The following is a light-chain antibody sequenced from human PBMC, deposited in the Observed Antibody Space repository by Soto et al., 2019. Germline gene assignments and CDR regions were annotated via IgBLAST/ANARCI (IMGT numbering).Light chain of an antibody. CDR3: SAYTTTTRL. CDR1: SSDIGSNNY. J-gene: IGLJ3*02. V-gene: IGLV2-14*01. Sequence: QSALTQPASVSGSPGQSITISCTGTSSDIGSNNYVSWFQPRPGKAPTLIIYEVSNRPSGVSTHFSGSKSGNTASLTISGRLPEDEAEYYCSAYTTTTRLFGGGTKVTVL. CDR2: EVS.